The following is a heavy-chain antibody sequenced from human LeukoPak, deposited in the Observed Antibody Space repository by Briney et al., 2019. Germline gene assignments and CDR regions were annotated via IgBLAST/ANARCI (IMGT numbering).Heavy chain of an antibody. D-gene: IGHD6-13*01. CDR2: ISAYNGNT. CDR3: ARAKDGAATNWFDP. V-gene: IGHV1-18*01. CDR1: GYTFTSYG. J-gene: IGHJ5*02. Sequence: ASVKVSCTASGYTFTSYGISWVRQAPGQGLECMGWISAYNGNTNYAQKLQGRVTMTTDTSTSTAYMELRSLRSDDTAVYYCARAKDGAATNWFDPWGQGTLVTVSS.